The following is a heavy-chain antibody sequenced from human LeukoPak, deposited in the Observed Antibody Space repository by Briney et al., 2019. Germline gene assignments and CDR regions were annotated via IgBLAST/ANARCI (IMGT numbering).Heavy chain of an antibody. Sequence: GGSLRLSCAASGFTFSSYEMNWVRQAPGKGLEWVSYISSSGSTIYYADSVKGRFTISRDNAKDSLSLQLNSLRVEDTAVYYCARDAGIDGTDFDYWGQGALVTVSS. J-gene: IGHJ4*02. CDR1: GFTFSSYE. CDR3: ARDAGIDGTDFDY. V-gene: IGHV3-48*03. D-gene: IGHD5-24*01. CDR2: ISSSGSTI.